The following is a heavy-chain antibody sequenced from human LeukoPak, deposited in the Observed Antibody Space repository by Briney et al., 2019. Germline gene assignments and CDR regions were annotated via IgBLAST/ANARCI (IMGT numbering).Heavy chain of an antibody. D-gene: IGHD3-3*01. CDR3: AATYYDFWSGFAGDNWFDP. V-gene: IGHV4-31*03. Sequence: SETLSLTCTVSGGSISSGGYYWSWIRQHPGKGLEWIGYICYSGSTYYNPSLKSRVTISVDTSKNQFSLKLSSVTAADTAVYYCAATYYDFWSGFAGDNWFDPWGQGTLVTVSS. CDR1: GGSISSGGYY. J-gene: IGHJ5*02. CDR2: ICYSGST.